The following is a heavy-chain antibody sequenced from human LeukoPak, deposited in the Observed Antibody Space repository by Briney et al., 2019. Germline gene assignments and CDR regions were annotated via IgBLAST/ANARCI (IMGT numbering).Heavy chain of an antibody. Sequence: GASVKVSCKASGYTFTGYYMHWLRQAPGQGLEWMGWINPNSGGTNYAQKFRGRVTMTRDTSITTAYMELTRLKSDDTAVYYCARGGVRTAASSLGYWGQGTLVTVSS. CDR2: INPNSGGT. CDR1: GYTFTGYY. D-gene: IGHD6-13*01. J-gene: IGHJ4*01. CDR3: ARGGVRTAASSLGY. V-gene: IGHV1-2*02.